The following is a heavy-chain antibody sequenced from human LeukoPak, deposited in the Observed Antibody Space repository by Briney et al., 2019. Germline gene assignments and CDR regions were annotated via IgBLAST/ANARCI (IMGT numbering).Heavy chain of an antibody. CDR3: TREYGFMTTVFHAFDI. D-gene: IGHD4-17*01. V-gene: IGHV4-34*01. J-gene: IGHJ3*02. CDR1: GGSFSDYH. Sequence: SETLSLTCVVYGGSFSDYHWSWIRQPPGKGLEWIGEINHSGSTNYNPSLKSRVTISVDTSKNQFSLKLSSVTAADTAIYYCTREYGFMTTVFHAFDIWGQGTMVTVSS. CDR2: INHSGST.